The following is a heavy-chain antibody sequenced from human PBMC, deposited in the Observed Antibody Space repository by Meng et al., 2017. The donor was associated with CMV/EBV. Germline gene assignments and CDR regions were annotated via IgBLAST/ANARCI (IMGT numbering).Heavy chain of an antibody. CDR1: GFTFSSYA. CDR2: ISGSGGST. V-gene: IGHV3-23*01. Sequence: LKISCAASGFTFSSYAMSWVRQAPGKGLEWVSAISGSGGSTYYADSVKGRFTISRDNSKNTLYLQMNSLRAEDTAVYYCAGYCTNGVCYTGRDYWGQGTLVTVSS. D-gene: IGHD2-8*01. CDR3: AGYCTNGVCYTGRDY. J-gene: IGHJ4*02.